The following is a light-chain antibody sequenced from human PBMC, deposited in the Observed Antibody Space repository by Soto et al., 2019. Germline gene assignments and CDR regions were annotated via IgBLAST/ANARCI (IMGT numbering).Light chain of an antibody. CDR3: QQSYSTPPWT. J-gene: IGKJ1*01. Sequence: IQMTQSPSSLSAYVGDRVNITCRASQSISYYLNWYQQKPGRAPNLLMYGASSLQSGVPSRFTGSGSGTEFTLTITSLQPGDFATYYCQQSYSTPPWTFGQGTKVDIK. CDR2: GAS. V-gene: IGKV1-39*01. CDR1: QSISYY.